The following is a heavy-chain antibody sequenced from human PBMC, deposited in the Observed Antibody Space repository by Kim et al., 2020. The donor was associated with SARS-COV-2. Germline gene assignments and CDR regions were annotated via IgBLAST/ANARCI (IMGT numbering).Heavy chain of an antibody. V-gene: IGHV4-59*01. CDR1: GGSISSYY. D-gene: IGHD7-27*01. CDR3: AREYPGLGARFSSGTNWFDP. Sequence: SETLSLTCTVSGGSISSYYWSWIRQPPGKGLEWIGYIYYSGSTNYNPSLKSRVTISVDTSKNQFSLKLSSVTAADTAVYYCAREYPGLGARFSSGTNWFDPWGQGTLVTVSS. J-gene: IGHJ5*02. CDR2: IYYSGST.